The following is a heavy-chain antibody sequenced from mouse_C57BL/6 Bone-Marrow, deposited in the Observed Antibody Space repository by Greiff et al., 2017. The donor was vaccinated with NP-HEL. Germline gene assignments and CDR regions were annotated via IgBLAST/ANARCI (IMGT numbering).Heavy chain of an antibody. V-gene: IGHV8-12*01. Sequence: QVQLKESGPGILQSSQTLSLTCSFSGFSLSTSGMGVSWIRQPSGKGLEWLAHIYWDDDKRYNPSLKSRLTISKDTSRNQVFLKITSVDTADTATYYCARRAYYYGSSYVGWYFDVWGTGTTVTVSS. CDR2: IYWDDDK. CDR1: GFSLSTSGMG. J-gene: IGHJ1*03. CDR3: ARRAYYYGSSYVGWYFDV. D-gene: IGHD1-1*01.